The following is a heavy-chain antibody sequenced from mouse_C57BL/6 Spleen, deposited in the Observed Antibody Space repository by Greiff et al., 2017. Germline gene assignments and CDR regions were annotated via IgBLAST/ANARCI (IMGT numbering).Heavy chain of an antibody. CDR3: AISVTTDWYFDV. CDR1: GYTFTSYW. V-gene: IGHV1-74*01. J-gene: IGHJ1*03. D-gene: IGHD2-2*01. CDR2: IHPSDSDT. Sequence: QVQLQQPGAELVKPGASVKVSCKASGYTFTSYWMHWVKQRPGQGLEWIGRIHPSDSDTNYNQKFKGKATLPVDKSSSTAYMQLSSLTSEDSAVXYCAISVTTDWYFDVWGTGTTVTVSS.